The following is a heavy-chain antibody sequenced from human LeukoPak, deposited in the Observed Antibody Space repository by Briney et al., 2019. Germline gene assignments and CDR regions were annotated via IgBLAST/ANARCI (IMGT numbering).Heavy chain of an antibody. CDR2: INHSGST. CDR1: GYSISSGYY. Sequence: SETLSLTCTVSGYSISSGYYWSWIRQPPGKGLEWIGEINHSGSTNYNPSLKSRVTISVDTSKNQFSLKLSSVTAADTAVYYCARGAGIQLWLRDYYYMDVWGKGTTVTVSS. V-gene: IGHV4-34*01. CDR3: ARGAGIQLWLRDYYYMDV. D-gene: IGHD5-18*01. J-gene: IGHJ6*03.